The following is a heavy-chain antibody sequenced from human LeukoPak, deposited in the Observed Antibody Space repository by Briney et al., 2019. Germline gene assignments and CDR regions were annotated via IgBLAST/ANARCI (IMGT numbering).Heavy chain of an antibody. CDR3: ARSYYYDSSGYPNFDY. CDR2: ISSSSSTI. CDR1: GFTFSSYS. J-gene: IGHJ4*02. V-gene: IGHV3-48*04. D-gene: IGHD3-22*01. Sequence: GGSLRLSCAASGFTFSSYSMNWVRQAPGKGLEWVSYISSSSSTIYYADSVKGRFAISRDNAKNSLYLQMNSLRAEDTAVYYCARSYYYDSSGYPNFDYWGQGTLVTVSS.